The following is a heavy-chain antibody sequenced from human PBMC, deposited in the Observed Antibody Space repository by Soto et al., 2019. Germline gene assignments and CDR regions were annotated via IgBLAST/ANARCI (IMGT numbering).Heavy chain of an antibody. CDR3: ARQAYYYYALDV. CDR1: GGSFSGYY. CDR2: INHSGST. Sequence: SETLSLTCAVYGGSFSGYYWTWIRQPPGTGLEWIGEINHSGSTNYNPSLKSRVTISVDTSKNQFSLKLTSVTAADTAVYYCARQAYYYYALDVWGQGTTVTVSS. J-gene: IGHJ6*02. V-gene: IGHV4-34*01.